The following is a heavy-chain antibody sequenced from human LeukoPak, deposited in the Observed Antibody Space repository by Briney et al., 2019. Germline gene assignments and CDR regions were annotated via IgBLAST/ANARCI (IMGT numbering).Heavy chain of an antibody. CDR3: AQDRASIQFYF. CDR1: GFTFSIYG. V-gene: IGHV3-23*01. Sequence: GGTLRLSCAASGFTFSIYGMNWVRQAPGKGLEWVSGISPGGDIPYYADSVKGRFTISRGNSKNTMYLQMNSLRAEDTALYYCAQDRASIQFYFWGQGTLVTVSS. CDR2: ISPGGDIP. D-gene: IGHD5-24*01. J-gene: IGHJ4*02.